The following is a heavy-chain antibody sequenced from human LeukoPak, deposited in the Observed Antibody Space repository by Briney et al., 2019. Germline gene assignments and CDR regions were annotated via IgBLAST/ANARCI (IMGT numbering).Heavy chain of an antibody. CDR2: INHSGST. V-gene: IGHV4-34*01. Sequence: KPSETLSLTCAVYGGSFSGYYWSWIRQPPGKGLEWIGEINHSGSTNYNPSLKSRVTISVDTSKNQFSLKLSSVTAADTAVYYCARGLAGNYVWYFDLWGRGTLVTVSS. J-gene: IGHJ2*01. CDR3: ARGLAGNYVWYFDL. D-gene: IGHD6-19*01. CDR1: GGSFSGYY.